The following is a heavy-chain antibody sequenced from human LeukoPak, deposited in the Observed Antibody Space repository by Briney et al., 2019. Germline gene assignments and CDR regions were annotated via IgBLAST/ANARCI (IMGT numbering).Heavy chain of an antibody. CDR1: GFTFSSYE. V-gene: IGHV4-59*01. D-gene: IGHD3-22*01. CDR2: IYYSGST. CDR3: ARVTGYVIEDYFDY. Sequence: PGGSLRLSCAASGFTFSSYEMNWVRQAPGKGLEWIGYIYYSGSTNYNPSLKSRVTISVDTSKNQFSLKLRSVTAADTAVYYCARVTGYVIEDYFDYWGQGTLVTVSS. J-gene: IGHJ4*02.